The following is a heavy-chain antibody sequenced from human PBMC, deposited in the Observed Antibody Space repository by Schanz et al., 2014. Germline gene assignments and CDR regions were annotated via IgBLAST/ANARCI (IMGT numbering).Heavy chain of an antibody. CDR1: GFILNTYG. D-gene: IGHD1-1*01. Sequence: QAQLMESGGGVVQPGTSLILSCSVSGFILNTYGIHWFRQPAGKGLEWVAFIWYDGSNKYYADSVKGRFTISRDNSKNTLYLQMNSLRAEDTSVYFCARAHGNNWYGKGLDYWGQGTQVTVSS. V-gene: IGHV3-33*01. J-gene: IGHJ4*02. CDR3: ARAHGNNWYGKGLDY. CDR2: IWYDGSNK.